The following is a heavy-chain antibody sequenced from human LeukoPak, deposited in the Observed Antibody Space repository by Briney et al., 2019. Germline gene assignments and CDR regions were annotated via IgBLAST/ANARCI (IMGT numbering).Heavy chain of an antibody. CDR2: INPNSGGT. J-gene: IGHJ3*02. CDR3: ARGQSLDAFDI. V-gene: IGHV1-2*04. Sequence: RASVKLSCKASGYTFTGYYMHWVRQAPGQGLEWMGWINPNSGGTNYAQQFQGWVTMTRDTSISTAYMELSRLRSDDTAVYYCARGQSLDAFDIWGQGTMVTVSS. CDR1: GYTFTGYY.